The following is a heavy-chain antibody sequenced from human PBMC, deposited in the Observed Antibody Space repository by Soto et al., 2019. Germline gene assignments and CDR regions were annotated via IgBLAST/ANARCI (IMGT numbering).Heavy chain of an antibody. V-gene: IGHV1-69*01. J-gene: IGHJ4*02. CDR3: ARWVLGSYGGKEYYFDY. Sequence: QVQLVQSGAEVKKPGSSVKVSCKASGGTFSSYAITWVRQAPGQGLEWIGGIIPIFGTANYAQKFQGRVTITADESTSTAYMELSSLRSEDTAVYYCARWVLGSYGGKEYYFDYWGQGTLVTVSS. CDR1: GGTFSSYA. CDR2: IIPIFGTA. D-gene: IGHD4-17*01.